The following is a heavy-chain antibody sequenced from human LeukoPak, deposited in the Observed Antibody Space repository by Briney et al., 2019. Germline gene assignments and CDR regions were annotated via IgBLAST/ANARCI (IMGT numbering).Heavy chain of an antibody. CDR1: GFTFGSYA. V-gene: IGHV3-23*01. D-gene: IGHD7-27*01. J-gene: IGHJ4*02. CDR3: ARESTTDGDF. CDR2: ISGSGGTT. Sequence: PGGSLRLSCAASGFTFGSYAMSWVRQAPGKGLEWVSIISGSGGTTYSADSVKGRFTISRDNSKNTLSLQMTSLRAEDTAVYYCARESTTDGDFWGQGTLVTVSS.